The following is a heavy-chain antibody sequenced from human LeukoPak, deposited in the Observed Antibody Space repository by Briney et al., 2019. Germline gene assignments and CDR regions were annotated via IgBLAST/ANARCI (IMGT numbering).Heavy chain of an antibody. D-gene: IGHD3-10*01. V-gene: IGHV3-53*05. Sequence: GGSQRLSRADSVFTVSSNYMRWVRQALGKGLEWGSVIYSGGRTHYADSVKGRFAMSRDNSKNTLYLQINSLRAEDTAVYYCARVCGYGSGSYLGYFDYWGQGILASVSS. CDR3: ARVCGYGSGSYLGYFDY. CDR1: VFTVSSNY. J-gene: IGHJ4*03. CDR2: IYSGGRT.